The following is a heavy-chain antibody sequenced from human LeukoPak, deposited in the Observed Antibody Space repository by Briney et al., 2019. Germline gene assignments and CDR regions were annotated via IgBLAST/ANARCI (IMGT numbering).Heavy chain of an antibody. D-gene: IGHD5-12*01. J-gene: IGHJ2*01. CDR3: ARSGGYSGYDLNWYFDL. CDR2: IIPIFGTA. CDR1: GGTFSSYA. Sequence: SVKVSCNASGGTFSSYAISWVRQAPGQGLEWMGGIIPIFGTANYAQKFQGRVTITADESTSTAYMELRSLRSDDTAVYYSARSGGYSGYDLNWYFDLWGRGTLVTVSS. V-gene: IGHV1-69*13.